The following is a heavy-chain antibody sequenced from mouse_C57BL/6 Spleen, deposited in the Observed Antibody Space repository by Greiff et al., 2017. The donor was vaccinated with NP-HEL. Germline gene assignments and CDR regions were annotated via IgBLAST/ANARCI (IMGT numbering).Heavy chain of an antibody. CDR1: GFTFSSYA. Sequence: EVKLVESGEGLVKPGGSLKLSCAASGFTFSSYAMSWVRQTPEKRLEWVAYISSGGDYLYYADTVKGRFTISRDNARNTLYLQMSSLKSEDTAMYYCTRDYGSSYRYYFDDWGQGTTLTVSS. D-gene: IGHD1-1*01. CDR3: TRDYGSSYRYYFDD. V-gene: IGHV5-9-1*02. J-gene: IGHJ2*01. CDR2: ISSGGDYL.